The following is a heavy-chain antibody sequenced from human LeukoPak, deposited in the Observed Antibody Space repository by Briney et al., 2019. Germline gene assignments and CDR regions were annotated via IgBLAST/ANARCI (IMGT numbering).Heavy chain of an antibody. J-gene: IGHJ4*02. CDR1: GFTFTSSA. Sequence: ASVKVSCKASGFTFTSSAMQWVRQARGQRLEWIGWIVVGSGNTNYAQKFQERVTITRDMSTSTAYMELSSLRSEDTAVYYCAAGLAAAAGLYFDYWGQGTQVTVSS. D-gene: IGHD6-13*01. V-gene: IGHV1-58*02. CDR3: AAGLAAAAGLYFDY. CDR2: IVVGSGNT.